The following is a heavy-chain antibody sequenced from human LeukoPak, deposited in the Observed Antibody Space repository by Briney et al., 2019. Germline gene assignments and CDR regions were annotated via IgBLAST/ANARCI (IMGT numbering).Heavy chain of an antibody. V-gene: IGHV1-69*05. J-gene: IGHJ3*02. CDR3: ARGRSAFDI. Sequence: GASVKVSCKASGYTFTSYYMHWVRQAPGQGLEWMGGIIPIFGTANYAQKFQGRVTITTDESTSTAYMELSSLRSEDTAVYYCARGRSAFDIWGQGTMVTVSS. CDR1: GYTFTSYY. CDR2: IIPIFGTA.